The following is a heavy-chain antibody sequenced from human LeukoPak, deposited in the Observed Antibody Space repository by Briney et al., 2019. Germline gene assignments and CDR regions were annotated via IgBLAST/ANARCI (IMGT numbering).Heavy chain of an antibody. CDR3: ARDQWLVATYFDY. Sequence: GRSLRLSCAASGFTFSSYAMHWVRQAPGKGLEWVAVISYDGSNKYYADSVKGRFTIPRDNSKNTLYLQMNSLRAEDTAVYYCARDQWLVATYFDYWGQGTLVTVSS. V-gene: IGHV3-30*04. CDR1: GFTFSSYA. J-gene: IGHJ4*02. D-gene: IGHD6-19*01. CDR2: ISYDGSNK.